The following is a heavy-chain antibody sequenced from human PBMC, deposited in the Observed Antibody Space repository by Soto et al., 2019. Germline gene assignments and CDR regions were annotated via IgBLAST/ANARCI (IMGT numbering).Heavy chain of an antibody. CDR3: ARSHLAIADSPWFDP. V-gene: IGHV2-26*01. CDR1: GLSITDSEMG. D-gene: IGHD4-4*01. Sequence: QVTLKESGPVLVKPTETLTLRCTVSGLSITDSEMGVSGIRQPLGQPLEWLAHIDSSGEKCYRTFLKSRLAISKDTSNSQIVLTITNMDPDDTATYYCARSHLAIADSPWFDPWGQGIPVTVSS. CDR2: IDSSGEK. J-gene: IGHJ5*02.